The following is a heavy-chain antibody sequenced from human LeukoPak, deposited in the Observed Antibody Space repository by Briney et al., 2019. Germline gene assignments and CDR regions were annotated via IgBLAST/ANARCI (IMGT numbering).Heavy chain of an antibody. Sequence: RASLNLSCTAYGYTFSSYDLNWVRQAPGKGLEWMGWMNPNSGNTGYAQKFQGRVTMTEDTSTHTAYMELSSLRSEDTAVYYCATEPKYYYDSSGFWGQGTLVTVSS. CDR3: ATEPKYYYDSSGF. V-gene: IGHV1-8*02. J-gene: IGHJ4*02. CDR1: GYTFSSYD. CDR2: MNPNSGNT. D-gene: IGHD3-22*01.